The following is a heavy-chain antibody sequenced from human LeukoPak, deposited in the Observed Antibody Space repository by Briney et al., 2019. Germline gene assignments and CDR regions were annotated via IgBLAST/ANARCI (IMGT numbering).Heavy chain of an antibody. D-gene: IGHD3-22*01. Sequence: PGGSETLSCAASGYPFSRYSMIWLRKAPGKGLEWVSYISSSGSAIYYADSVKGRFTISRDNAKRSLYLQMNSLRDEDTAVYYCARVGPDYSDSRGQSYFAYWGRGTLVTVSS. CDR3: ARVGPDYSDSRGQSYFAY. J-gene: IGHJ4*02. CDR1: GYPFSRYS. V-gene: IGHV3-48*02. CDR2: ISSSGSAI.